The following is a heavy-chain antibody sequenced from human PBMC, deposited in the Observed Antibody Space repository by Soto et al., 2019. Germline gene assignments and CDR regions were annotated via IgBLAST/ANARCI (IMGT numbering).Heavy chain of an antibody. CDR2: ISAHNGDT. D-gene: IGHD3-22*01. J-gene: IGHJ4*02. Sequence: ASVKVSCKASGYSFATYGFSWVRQAPGQGLECVGWISAHNGDTHYSQKFQGRVTLTADTSTNTGYMELRSLTSDDTAVYFCATEPIYYNDGSGYYPLGHWGQGTLVTVSS. CDR3: ATEPIYYNDGSGYYPLGH. CDR1: GYSFATYG. V-gene: IGHV1-18*04.